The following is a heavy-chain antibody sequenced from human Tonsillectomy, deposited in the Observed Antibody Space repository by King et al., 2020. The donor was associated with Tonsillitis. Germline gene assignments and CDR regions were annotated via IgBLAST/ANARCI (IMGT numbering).Heavy chain of an antibody. CDR2: IYYSGST. CDR1: GGSISSYY. CDR3: ARHVMYSSSWYYFDY. Sequence: QLQESGPGLVKPSETLSLTCTVSGGSISSYYWSWILQPPGKGLEWSGYIYYSGSTNYNPSLMSRVTISVDTSKNQFSLKLSSVTAADTAVYYCARHVMYSSSWYYFDYWGQGTLVTVSS. V-gene: IGHV4-59*08. J-gene: IGHJ4*02. D-gene: IGHD6-13*01.